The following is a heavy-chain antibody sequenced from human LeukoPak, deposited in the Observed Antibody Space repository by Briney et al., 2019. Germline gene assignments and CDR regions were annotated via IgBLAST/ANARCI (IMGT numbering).Heavy chain of an antibody. CDR1: GYTFTGYY. CDR2: INPNSGGT. D-gene: IGHD5-24*01. V-gene: IGHV1-2*02. Sequence: ASVKVSCKASGYTFTGYYMHWVRQAPGQGLEWMGWINPNSGGTNYAQKFQGRVTMTRDTSISTAYMELSRLRSDDTAVYYCARDAPVKDGYNFYREIGYWGQGTLVTVSS. CDR3: ARDAPVKDGYNFYREIGY. J-gene: IGHJ4*02.